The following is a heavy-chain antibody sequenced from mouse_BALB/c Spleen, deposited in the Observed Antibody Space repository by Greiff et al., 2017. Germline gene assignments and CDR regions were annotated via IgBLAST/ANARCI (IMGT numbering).Heavy chain of an antibody. CDR1: GYTFTSYV. D-gene: IGHD3-2*01. CDR2: INPYNDGT. V-gene: IGHV1-14*01. J-gene: IGHJ4*01. CDR3: ARGGQLGPMDY. Sequence: VQLQQSGPELVKPGASVKMSCKASGYTFTSYVMHWVKQKPGQGLEWIGYINPYNDGTKYNEKFKGKATLTSDKSSSTAYMELSSLTSEDSAVYYCARGGQLGPMDYWGQGTSVTVSS.